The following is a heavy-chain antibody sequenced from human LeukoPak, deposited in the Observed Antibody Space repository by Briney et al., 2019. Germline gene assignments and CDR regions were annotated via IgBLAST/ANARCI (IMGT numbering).Heavy chain of an antibody. CDR2: INPSGGST. CDR3: ARGARGTVTTRRGNWFDP. J-gene: IGHJ5*02. V-gene: IGHV1-46*01. CDR1: GYTFTTYY. Sequence: WASVKVSCKASGYTFTTYYMHWVRHAPGQGLEWMGIINPSGGSTNYAQKFQGRVTMTRDMSISTAYMELSRLRSDDTAVYYCARGARGTVTTRRGNWFDPWGQGTLVTVSS. D-gene: IGHD4-17*01.